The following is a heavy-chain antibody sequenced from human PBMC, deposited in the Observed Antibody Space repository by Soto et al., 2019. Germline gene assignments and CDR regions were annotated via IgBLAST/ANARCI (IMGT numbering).Heavy chain of an antibody. D-gene: IGHD1-26*01. Sequence: VASVKVSCKASGGTCSSYAISWVRQAPGQGLEWMGGIIPIFGTANYAQKFQGRVTITADESTSTAYMELSSLRSEDTAVYYCAGSIVGASRFDPWGQGALVTVSS. V-gene: IGHV1-69*13. J-gene: IGHJ5*02. CDR2: IIPIFGTA. CDR1: GGTCSSYA. CDR3: AGSIVGASRFDP.